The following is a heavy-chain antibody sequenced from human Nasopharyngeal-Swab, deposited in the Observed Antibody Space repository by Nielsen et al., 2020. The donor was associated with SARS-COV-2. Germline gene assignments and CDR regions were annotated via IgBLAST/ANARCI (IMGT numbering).Heavy chain of an antibody. CDR2: ISGSGGDT. J-gene: IGHJ4*02. CDR1: GFTFSSYW. CDR3: AKDGSSSPTY. V-gene: IGHV3-23*01. D-gene: IGHD6-13*01. Sequence: GESLKISCAASGFTFSSYWMSWVRQAPGKGLEWVSAISGSGGDTYYADSVKGRFTISRDNSKNTLYLRMNSLRAEDTAVYYCAKDGSSSPTYWGQGTLVTVPS.